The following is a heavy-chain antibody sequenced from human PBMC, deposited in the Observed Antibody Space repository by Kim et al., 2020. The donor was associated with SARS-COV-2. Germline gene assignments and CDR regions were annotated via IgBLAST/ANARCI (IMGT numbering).Heavy chain of an antibody. V-gene: IGHV1-18*01. CDR3: ARADYYDSSGYYDY. D-gene: IGHD3-22*01. CDR1: GYTFTSYG. Sequence: ASVKVSCKASGYTFTSYGISWVRQAPGQGLEWMGWISAYNGNTNYAQKLQGRVTMTTDTSTSTAYMELRSLRSDDTAVYYCARADYYDSSGYYDYWGQGTLVTVSS. J-gene: IGHJ4*02. CDR2: ISAYNGNT.